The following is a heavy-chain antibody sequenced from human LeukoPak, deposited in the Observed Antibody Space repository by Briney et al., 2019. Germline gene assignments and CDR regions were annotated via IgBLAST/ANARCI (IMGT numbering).Heavy chain of an antibody. J-gene: IGHJ4*02. CDR1: GGSISSGGYY. D-gene: IGHD2-8*01. V-gene: IGHV4-31*03. CDR3: ARVGDRYCTNGVCSKVFDY. CDR2: IYYSGST. Sequence: SETLSLTCTVSGGSISSGGYYWSWIRQHPGKGLEWIGYIYYSGSTYYNPSLKSRVTISVDTSKNQFSLKLSSVTAADTAVYYCARVGDRYCTNGVCSKVFDYWGQGTLVTVSS.